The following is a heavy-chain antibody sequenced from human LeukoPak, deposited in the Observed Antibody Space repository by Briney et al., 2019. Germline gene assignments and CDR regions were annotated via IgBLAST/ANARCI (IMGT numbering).Heavy chain of an antibody. CDR1: GYKFTDYW. CDR2: IYPGDSDT. V-gene: IGHV5-51*01. Sequence: GESLKISCKGLGYKFTDYWIGWVRQMPGKGLEWMGIIYPGDSDTRYSPSFQGLVTISADKSITTAYLHWSSLKASDTAIYYCARRKYGGQHYDMDVWGQGTTVTVSS. J-gene: IGHJ6*02. D-gene: IGHD4/OR15-4a*01. CDR3: ARRKYGGQHYDMDV.